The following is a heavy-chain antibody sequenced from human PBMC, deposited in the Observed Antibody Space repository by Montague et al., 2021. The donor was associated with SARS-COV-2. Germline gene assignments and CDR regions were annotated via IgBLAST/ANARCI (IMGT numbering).Heavy chain of an antibody. D-gene: IGHD5-18*01. CDR3: ARAIRGYSYDEAFDI. CDR2: IYTSWCT. J-gene: IGHJ3*02. V-gene: IGHV4-61*02. Sequence: TLSLTCAVSGGSISSCIYYWSWIRQPAGKGLAWIGRIYTSWCTNYNPSLKSRVTISVDTSKNQFSLKLSSVTAAEAAVYYCARAIRGYSYDEAFDIWGKVTMVSVSS. CDR1: GGSISSCIYY.